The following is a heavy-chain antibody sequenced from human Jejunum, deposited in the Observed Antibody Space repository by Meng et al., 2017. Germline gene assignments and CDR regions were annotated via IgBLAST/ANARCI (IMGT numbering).Heavy chain of an antibody. V-gene: IGHV3-23*01. Sequence: GGSLRLSCEASGFMFGSYSMSWVRQAPGKGLEWVPGLSGSSTNTYSADSVKGRFTISRDNSKNTLYLQMNNLGVDDTAVYYCAKTFMILGSTWGYFDVWGRGTLVTVSS. J-gene: IGHJ4*02. CDR2: LSGSSTNT. CDR1: GFMFGSYS. D-gene: IGHD3-16*01. CDR3: AKTFMILGSTWGYFDV.